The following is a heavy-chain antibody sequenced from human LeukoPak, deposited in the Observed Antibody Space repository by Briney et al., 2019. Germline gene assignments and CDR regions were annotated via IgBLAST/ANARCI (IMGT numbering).Heavy chain of an antibody. Sequence: ASVKVSCKASGGTFSSYAISWVRQAPGQGLEWMGGIIPIFGTANYAQKFQGRVTITADQSTSTAYMELSRLRSQDTAVYYCARSSGWNSFDYWGQGTLVTVSS. CDR2: IIPIFGTA. D-gene: IGHD6-19*01. CDR1: GGTFSSYA. CDR3: ARSSGWNSFDY. V-gene: IGHV1-69*13. J-gene: IGHJ4*02.